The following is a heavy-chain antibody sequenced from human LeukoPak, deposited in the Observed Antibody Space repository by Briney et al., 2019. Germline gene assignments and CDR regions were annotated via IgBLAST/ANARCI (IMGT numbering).Heavy chain of an antibody. CDR2: ASNTGGST. J-gene: IGHJ4*02. CDR1: GFTFNSYA. V-gene: IGHV3-23*01. D-gene: IGHD2-2*01. CDR3: AKLSCTTTSCY. Sequence: GGSLRLSCAASGFTFNSYAMSWVRQAPGKGLEWVSLASNTGGSTYYADSVKGRFTISRDNSKNTLYLQMNSLRAEDTALYYCAKLSCTTTSCYWGQGTLVTVSS.